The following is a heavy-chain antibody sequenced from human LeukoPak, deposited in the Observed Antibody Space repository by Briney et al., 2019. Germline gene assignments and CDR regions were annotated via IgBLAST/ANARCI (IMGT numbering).Heavy chain of an antibody. CDR2: MNHGGST. J-gene: IGHJ4*02. Sequence: SETLSLTCAVQGGSLCDCYWSWIRKPPGKRVEWLGEMNHGGSTNYYPSFKSRVSTSVDTSKNQFSLKLSSVTAADTAVYYCARGLKHHYESSGYYLYKFDCWGQGSLVTVSS. D-gene: IGHD3-22*01. V-gene: IGHV4-34*01. CDR1: GGSLCDCY. CDR3: ARGLKHHYESSGYYLYKFDC.